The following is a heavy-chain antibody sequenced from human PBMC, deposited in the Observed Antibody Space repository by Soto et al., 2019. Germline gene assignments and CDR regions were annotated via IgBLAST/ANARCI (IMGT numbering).Heavy chain of an antibody. V-gene: IGHV3-23*01. D-gene: IGHD6-13*01. Sequence: LRLSCAASGFTFSSYAMSWVRQAPGKGLEWVSAISGSGGSTYYADSVKGRFTISRDNSKNTLYLQMNSLRAEDTAVYYCAKDSSSPPWNYWYYGMDVWGQGTTVTVSS. CDR3: AKDSSSPPWNYWYYGMDV. CDR1: GFTFSSYA. CDR2: ISGSGGST. J-gene: IGHJ6*02.